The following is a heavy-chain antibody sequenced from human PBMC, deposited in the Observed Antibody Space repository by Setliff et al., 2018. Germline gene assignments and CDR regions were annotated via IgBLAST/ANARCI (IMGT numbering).Heavy chain of an antibody. V-gene: IGHV1-69*10. CDR2: IIPILGIA. J-gene: IGHJ6*03. D-gene: IGHD3-22*01. CDR3: ARVPLVSGYYYGPYYYYYMDV. CDR1: GGTFSSYA. Sequence: GASVKVSCKASGGTFSSYAISWVRQAPGQRLEWMGGIIPILGIANYAQKFQGRVTITADKSTSTAYMELSGLRSEDTAVYYCARVPLVSGYYYGPYYYYYMDVWGKGTTVTVSS.